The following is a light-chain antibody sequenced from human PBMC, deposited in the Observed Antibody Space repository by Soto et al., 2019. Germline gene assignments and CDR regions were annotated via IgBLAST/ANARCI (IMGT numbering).Light chain of an antibody. J-gene: IGKJ1*01. Sequence: EVVLTQSPGTLSLSPGERATLSCRASQSVSSTYLAWYQQKPGQAPRLLIYDACSRATGIPDRFSGSGSGTDFTLTISRLEPEDFAVYYCQQCGSSPTFGQGTKVEIK. CDR1: QSVSSTY. V-gene: IGKV3-20*01. CDR2: DAC. CDR3: QQCGSSPT.